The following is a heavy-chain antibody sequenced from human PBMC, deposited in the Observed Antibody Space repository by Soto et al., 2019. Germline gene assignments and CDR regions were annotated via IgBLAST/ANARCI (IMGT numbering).Heavy chain of an antibody. CDR2: IRSKACGGTT. Sequence: GGSLRLSCTASGFTFGDYAMSWFRQAPGKGLEWVGFIRSKACGGTTEYAASEKGRFTISRDDSKSIAYLQMNSLKTEDTAVYYCTRDPWPNYYYYYYMDVWGKGTTVTVSS. J-gene: IGHJ6*03. CDR1: GFTFGDYA. CDR3: TRDPWPNYYYYYYMDV. V-gene: IGHV3-49*03.